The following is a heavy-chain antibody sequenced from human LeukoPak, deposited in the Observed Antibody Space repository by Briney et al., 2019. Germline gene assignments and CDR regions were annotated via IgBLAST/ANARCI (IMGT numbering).Heavy chain of an antibody. J-gene: IGHJ4*02. D-gene: IGHD3-3*01. V-gene: IGHV3-74*01. CDR3: ARDLSPITIFGVSLGY. Sequence: GGSLRLSCAASGFTFSSYWMHWVRQAPGKGLVWASRINTDGSSTSYADSVKGRFTISRDNAKNTLYLQMNSLRAEDTAVNYCARDLSPITIFGVSLGYWGQGTLVTVSS. CDR2: INTDGSST. CDR1: GFTFSSYW.